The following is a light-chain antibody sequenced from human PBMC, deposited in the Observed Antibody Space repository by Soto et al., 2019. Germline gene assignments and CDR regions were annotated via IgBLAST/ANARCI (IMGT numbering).Light chain of an antibody. Sequence: DIQLTQSPSFLSASVGDRVTITCRASQGISSYLAWYQQKPGKAPKLLIYAASTLQSGVPSRFSGSGSGTDFTLTISLLQPEDFATYYCQQLKSYPLTLGQGTRLEIK. CDR1: QGISSY. V-gene: IGKV1-9*01. J-gene: IGKJ5*01. CDR3: QQLKSYPLT. CDR2: AAS.